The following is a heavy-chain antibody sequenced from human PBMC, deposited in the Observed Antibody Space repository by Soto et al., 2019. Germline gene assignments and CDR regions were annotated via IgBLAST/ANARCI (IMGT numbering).Heavy chain of an antibody. CDR2: IYWDDDK. V-gene: IGHV2-5*02. CDR3: AHLPWQHLWPRAPVVY. D-gene: IGHD5-18*01. J-gene: IGHJ4*02. Sequence: QITLKESVPTLVKPTQTLTLTCTFSGFSLSTSGVGVGWIRQPPGKALEWLGIIYWDDDKRYSPSLKSRVTITKDTYKNQLVLTMTNKDPMDTATYYCAHLPWQHLWPRAPVVYWGQGTPVTVSS. CDR1: GFSLSTSGVG.